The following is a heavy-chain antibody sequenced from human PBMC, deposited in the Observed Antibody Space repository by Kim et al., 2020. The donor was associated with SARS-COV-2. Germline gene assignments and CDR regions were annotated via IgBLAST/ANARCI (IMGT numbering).Heavy chain of an antibody. CDR2: IYYSGST. J-gene: IGHJ5*02. Sequence: SETLSLTCTVSGGSISSSSYYWGWIRQPPGKGLEWIGSIYYSGSTYYNPSLKSRVTISVDTSKNQFSLKLSSVTAADTAVYYCARLRDSSSWYEGLGDWFDPWGQGTLVTVSS. CDR1: GGSISSSSYY. D-gene: IGHD6-13*01. CDR3: ARLRDSSSWYEGLGDWFDP. V-gene: IGHV4-39*01.